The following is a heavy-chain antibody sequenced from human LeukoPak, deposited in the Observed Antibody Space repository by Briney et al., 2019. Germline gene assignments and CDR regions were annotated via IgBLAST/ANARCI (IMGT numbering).Heavy chain of an antibody. J-gene: IGHJ4*02. V-gene: IGHV3-48*03. Sequence: PGGSLRLSCVASGFTFSNYEMNWVRQAPGKGLEWVSYISSSGSTTYYADSVKGRFTISRDNAMNSLFLQMNSLRAEDTAVYFCARMFEFWGQGTLVTVSS. CDR1: GFTFSNYE. CDR2: ISSSGSTT. CDR3: ARMFEF.